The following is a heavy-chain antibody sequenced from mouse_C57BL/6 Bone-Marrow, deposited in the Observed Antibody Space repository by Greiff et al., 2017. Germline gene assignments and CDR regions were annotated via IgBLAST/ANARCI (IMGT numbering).Heavy chain of an antibody. CDR1: GYTFTSYW. J-gene: IGHJ2*01. CDR3: AKTTVVTGYLDY. Sequence: QVQLQQPGAELVKPGASVKLSCKASGYTFTSYWMHWVKQRPGQGLEWIGMIHPNSGSNNYNEKFKSKATLTVDKYSSPAYMKLRSLTSEDSAVSYCAKTTVVTGYLDYWGQGTTLTVSS. V-gene: IGHV1-64*01. D-gene: IGHD1-1*01. CDR2: IHPNSGSN.